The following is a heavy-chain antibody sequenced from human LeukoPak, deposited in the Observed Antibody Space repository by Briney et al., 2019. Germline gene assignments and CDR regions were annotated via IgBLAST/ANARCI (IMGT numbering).Heavy chain of an antibody. Sequence: ASVKVSCKTSGYIFTDYFMQWVRHAPGQGLEWMGWINPNSGGSNFAQKFQGRVTMTRDTSISTVYMDLSRLRSDDTAVYYCARDSSAELYDYLWLRAFWFDPWGQGTLVTVSS. CDR2: INPNSGGS. D-gene: IGHD3-16*01. CDR3: ARDSSAELYDYLWLRAFWFDP. CDR1: GYIFTDYF. V-gene: IGHV1-2*02. J-gene: IGHJ5*02.